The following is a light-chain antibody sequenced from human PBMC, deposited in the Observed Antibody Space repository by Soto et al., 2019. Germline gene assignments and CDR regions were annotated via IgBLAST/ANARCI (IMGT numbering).Light chain of an antibody. CDR1: SSDVGGYQY. Sequence: QSALTQPASVSGSPGQSITISCTGTSSDVGGYQYVSWYQQSPGKAPKLLIYEVTNRPSGVSDRFSGSKSGNTASLAISGLQTEDEGDYYCSSYTSATTLIFGGGTKLTVL. V-gene: IGLV2-14*01. CDR2: EVT. CDR3: SSYTSATTLI. J-gene: IGLJ2*01.